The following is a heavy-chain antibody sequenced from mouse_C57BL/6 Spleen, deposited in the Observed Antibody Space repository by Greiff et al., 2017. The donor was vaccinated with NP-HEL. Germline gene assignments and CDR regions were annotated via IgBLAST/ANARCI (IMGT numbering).Heavy chain of an antibody. V-gene: IGHV1-80*01. Sequence: VQLQQSGAELVKPGASVKISCKASGYAFSSYWMNWVKQRPGKGLEWIGQIYPGDGDTNYNGKFKGKATLTADKSSSTAYMQLSSLTSEDSAVYFCARGGLANWYYFDYWGQGTTLTVSS. CDR2: IYPGDGDT. J-gene: IGHJ2*01. D-gene: IGHD4-1*01. CDR3: ARGGLANWYYFDY. CDR1: GYAFSSYW.